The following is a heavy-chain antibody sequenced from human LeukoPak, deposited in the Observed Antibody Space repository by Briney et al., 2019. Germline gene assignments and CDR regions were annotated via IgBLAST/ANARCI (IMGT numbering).Heavy chain of an antibody. V-gene: IGHV4-59*12. CDR3: ARDGSSTSRWGWFDP. J-gene: IGHJ5*02. D-gene: IGHD2-2*01. CDR1: GGSISGYY. CDR2: IYYSGST. Sequence: PSETLSLTCTVSGGSISGYYWSWIRQPPGKGLEWIGYIYYSGSTNYNPSLKSRVTISVDTSRNQFSLKLSSVTAADTAVYYCARDGSSTSRWGWFDPWGQGTLVTVSS.